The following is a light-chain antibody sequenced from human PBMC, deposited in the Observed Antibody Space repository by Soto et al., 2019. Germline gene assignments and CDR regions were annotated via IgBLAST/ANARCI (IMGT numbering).Light chain of an antibody. J-gene: IGKJ2*01. CDR3: MQGTHWSPMYT. CDR2: KVS. Sequence: DVVMTQSPLSLPVTLGQPASISCRSSQSVVYIDGNTYLNWFQQRPGQSPRRLIYKVSNRDSGVPDRFSGSGSGTDFTLKISRVEAEDVGVYYCMQGTHWSPMYTFGQGTKLEIK. V-gene: IGKV2-30*01. CDR1: QSVVYIDGNTY.